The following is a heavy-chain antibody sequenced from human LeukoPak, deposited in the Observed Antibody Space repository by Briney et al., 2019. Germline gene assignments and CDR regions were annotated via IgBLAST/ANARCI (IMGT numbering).Heavy chain of an antibody. CDR1: GYTFTDYY. CDR2: VNPDSGGS. D-gene: IGHD5-12*01. V-gene: IGHV1-2*02. CDR3: ATGVATAFTY. J-gene: IGHJ4*02. Sequence: ASVKVSCKASGYTFTDYYIHWVRQAPGQGLEWMAFVNPDSGGSYSAPKFQGRVTMTRDTSISTASMELKWLTSDDTAVYYCATGVATAFTYWGQGTLLTVSS.